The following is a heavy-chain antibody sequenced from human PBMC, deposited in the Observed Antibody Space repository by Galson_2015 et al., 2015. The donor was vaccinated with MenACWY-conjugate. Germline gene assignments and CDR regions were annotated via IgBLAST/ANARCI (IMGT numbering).Heavy chain of an antibody. J-gene: IGHJ3*01. CDR2: INTRGIYT. CDR1: GFTFSDYF. Sequence: SLRLSCAASGFTFSDYFMSWVRQAPGKGLGWVSHINTRGIYTNYADSVRGRLTISRDTAENSLFLQMNNLRAEDTAVYYCVRLSHYVIGTGAFDLWGQGAVVTVSS. V-gene: IGHV3-11*06. CDR3: VRLSHYVIGTGAFDL. D-gene: IGHD1-14*01.